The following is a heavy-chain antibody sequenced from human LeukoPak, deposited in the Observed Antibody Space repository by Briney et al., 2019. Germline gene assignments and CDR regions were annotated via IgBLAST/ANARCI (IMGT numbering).Heavy chain of an antibody. Sequence: GGSLRLSCAASGFTFSSYSMNWVRQAPGKGLEWVSSISSSSSYIYYADSVKGRFTISRDNAKNSLYLQMNSLRAEDTAVYYCARVVKKGYCSGGSCYERYFDYWGQGTLVTVSS. CDR1: GFTFSSYS. D-gene: IGHD2-15*01. V-gene: IGHV3-21*01. CDR2: ISSSSSYI. J-gene: IGHJ4*02. CDR3: ARVVKKGYCSGGSCYERYFDY.